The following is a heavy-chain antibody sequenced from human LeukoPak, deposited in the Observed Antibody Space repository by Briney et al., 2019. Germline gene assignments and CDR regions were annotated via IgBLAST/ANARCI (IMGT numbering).Heavy chain of an antibody. CDR3: ARDPGYSYVFDY. CDR2: VHSSGDT. V-gene: IGHV4-59*01. Sequence: SETLSLTCTVSGGSMSGYYWSWIRQPPGKGPELIGYVHSSGDTGYNPSLKSRVTISVDTSKSQFSLGLRSVTTADTAVYYCARDPGYSYVFDYWGQGTLVTVSS. J-gene: IGHJ4*02. D-gene: IGHD5-18*01. CDR1: GGSMSGYY.